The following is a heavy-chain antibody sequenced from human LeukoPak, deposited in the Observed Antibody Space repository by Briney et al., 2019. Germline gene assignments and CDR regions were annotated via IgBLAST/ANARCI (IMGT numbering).Heavy chain of an antibody. CDR2: ISSSSSYI. CDR3: ARDKYGSGSCYFNWFDP. V-gene: IGHV3-21*01. Sequence: PGGSLRLSCAASGFTFSSYSMNWVRQAPGKGLEWVSSISSSSSYIYYADSVKGRFTISRDNAKNSLYLQMNSLRAEDTAVYYCARDKYGSGSCYFNWFDPWGQGTLVTVSS. D-gene: IGHD3-10*01. CDR1: GFTFSSYS. J-gene: IGHJ5*02.